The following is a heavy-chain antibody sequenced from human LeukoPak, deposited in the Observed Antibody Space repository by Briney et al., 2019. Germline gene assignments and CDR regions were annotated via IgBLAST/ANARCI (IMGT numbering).Heavy chain of an antibody. CDR3: ARMYYYDSSGYYSWFDP. D-gene: IGHD3-22*01. CDR1: GGSVSSYY. J-gene: IGHJ5*02. Sequence: SETLSLTCTVSGGSVSSYYWSWIRQPPGKGLEWIGYIYTSGSTNYHPSLKSRVTLSLDTSKTPFSLKLSSVTAAATAVYYCARMYYYDSSGYYSWFDPCGQGTLVTVSS. CDR2: IYTSGST. V-gene: IGHV4-4*09.